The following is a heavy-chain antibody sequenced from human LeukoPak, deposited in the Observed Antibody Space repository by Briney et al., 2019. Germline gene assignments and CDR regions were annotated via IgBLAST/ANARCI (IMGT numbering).Heavy chain of an antibody. CDR2: INHSGST. CDR1: GGSFSGYY. V-gene: IGHV4-34*01. D-gene: IGHD6-19*01. Sequence: PSETLSLTCAVYGGSFSGYYWSWIRQPPGKGLEWIGEINHSGSTNYNPSLKSRVTLSIDTSKNQFSLRLNSVTAADTAVFFCARLFSSGWEYHNGMDVWGQGTTITVSS. CDR3: ARLFSSGWEYHNGMDV. J-gene: IGHJ6*02.